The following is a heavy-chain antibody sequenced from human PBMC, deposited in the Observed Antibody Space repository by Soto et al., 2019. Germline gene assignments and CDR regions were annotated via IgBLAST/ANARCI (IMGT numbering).Heavy chain of an antibody. CDR3: ARLGLDSSGYYSFPFDP. CDR2: IDPSDSYT. J-gene: IGHJ5*02. Sequence: GEALKISCKGSGYSFTSYWISWVRQMPGKGLEWMGRIDPSDSYTNYSPSFQGHVTISADTSISTAYLQWSSLKASDTAMYYCARLGLDSSGYYSFPFDPWGQGTLVTVPS. D-gene: IGHD3-22*01. CDR1: GYSFTSYW. V-gene: IGHV5-10-1*01.